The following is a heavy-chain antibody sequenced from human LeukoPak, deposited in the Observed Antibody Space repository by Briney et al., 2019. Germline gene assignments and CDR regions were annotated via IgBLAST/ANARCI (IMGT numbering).Heavy chain of an antibody. V-gene: IGHV3-7*01. J-gene: IGHJ4*02. Sequence: GGSLRLSCEASTFTFTPGWMSWVRQAPGKGLEWVAMMKRDGGEKHYVDSVWGRFTISRDNAKNSLYLQTDSLRDEDTAVYYCASLDTAHPSGVHWGQGTLVTVSS. CDR1: TFTFTPGW. CDR2: MKRDGGEK. CDR3: ASLDTAHPSGVH. D-gene: IGHD5-18*01.